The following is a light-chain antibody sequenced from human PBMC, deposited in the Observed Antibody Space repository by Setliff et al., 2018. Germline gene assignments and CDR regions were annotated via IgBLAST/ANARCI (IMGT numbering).Light chain of an antibody. J-gene: IGLJ1*01. CDR1: SSDVGGYNY. CDR2: EVS. V-gene: IGLV2-8*01. Sequence: QSVLTQPPSASGSPGQSVTISCTGTSSDVGGYNYVSWYQQRPGKAPKLMIYEVSKWPSGVPDHFSGSKSGNTASLTVSGLQAEDEADYYCSSYAGSNNYVFGTGTKVTVL. CDR3: SSYAGSNNYV.